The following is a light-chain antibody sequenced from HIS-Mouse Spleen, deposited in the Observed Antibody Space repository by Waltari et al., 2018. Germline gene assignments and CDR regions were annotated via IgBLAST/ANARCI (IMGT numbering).Light chain of an antibody. J-gene: IGLJ2*01. Sequence: QSALTQPAPVSGSPGHPITIPCTGTRSDVGLYNFFPWYQQHPGKAPKLMIYEGSKRPSGVSNRFSGSKSGNTASLTISGLQAEDEADYYCCSYAGSSTFVVFGGGTKLTVL. V-gene: IGLV2-23*03. CDR1: RSDVGLYNF. CDR3: CSYAGSSTFVV. CDR2: EGS.